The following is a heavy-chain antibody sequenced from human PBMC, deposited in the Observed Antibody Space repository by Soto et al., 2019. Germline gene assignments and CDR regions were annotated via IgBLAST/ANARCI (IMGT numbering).Heavy chain of an antibody. CDR1: GYSISSAYY. D-gene: IGHD3-22*01. J-gene: IGHJ5*02. CDR2: IYHSGST. CDR3: AMAYYDSSGYRTRGWFDP. Sequence: SETLSLTCAVSGYSISSAYYWGWIRQPPGKGLEWIGSIYHSGSTYYNPSLKSRVTISVDTSKNQFSLKRSSRTAADTAVYYCAMAYYDSSGYRTRGWFDPWGQGTLVTVSA. V-gene: IGHV4-38-2*01.